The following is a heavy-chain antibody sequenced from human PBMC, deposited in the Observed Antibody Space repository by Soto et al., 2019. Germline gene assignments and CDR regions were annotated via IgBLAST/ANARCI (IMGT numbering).Heavy chain of an antibody. D-gene: IGHD3-3*01. CDR2: IWYDGSNK. V-gene: IGHV3-33*01. CDR3: ARGIRITIFGVVSDYCYYGMDV. CDR1: GFTFSSYG. J-gene: IGHJ6*02. Sequence: PGGSLRLSCAASGFTFSSYGMHWVRQAPGKGLEWVAVIWYDGSNKYYADSVKGRFTISRDNSNNTLYLQMNSLRAEDTAVYYCARGIRITIFGVVSDYCYYGMDVWGQGTTVTVSS.